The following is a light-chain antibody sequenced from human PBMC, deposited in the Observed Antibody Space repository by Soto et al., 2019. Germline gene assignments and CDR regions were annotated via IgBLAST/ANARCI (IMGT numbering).Light chain of an antibody. Sequence: DIQMAQSPSSLSASIGDRVTITCRASRGINTYVNWYQQKPGKAPKLLIFSASTLQSGVPSRFSGGGSGTDFNFAISSLIPEDFATYYCQQNYTTPRTFGQGTKVDIK. J-gene: IGKJ1*01. V-gene: IGKV1-39*01. CDR3: QQNYTTPRT. CDR2: SAS. CDR1: RGINTY.